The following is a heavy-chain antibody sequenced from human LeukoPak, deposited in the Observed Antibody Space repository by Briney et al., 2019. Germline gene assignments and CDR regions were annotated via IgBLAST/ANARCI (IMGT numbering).Heavy chain of an antibody. D-gene: IGHD5-12*01. Sequence: GGALRLSCAASGFTFSSFAMRWVRQAPGEGLGWVLYISSSGSTIYYADSVKGRFTISRDNAKNSLYLQMNSLRAEDTAVYYCASEDIVATRIPFDYWGQGTLVTVSS. CDR2: ISSSGSTI. CDR3: ASEDIVATRIPFDY. CDR1: GFTFSSFA. J-gene: IGHJ4*02. V-gene: IGHV3-48*03.